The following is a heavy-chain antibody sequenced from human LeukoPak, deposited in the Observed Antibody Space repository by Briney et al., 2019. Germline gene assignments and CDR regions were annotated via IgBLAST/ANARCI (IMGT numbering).Heavy chain of an antibody. D-gene: IGHD6-19*01. Sequence: GGSLRLSCAASGFTFDNYAMHWVRQAPGKGLEWLSIISWNSGYIGYADSVKGRFTISGDNAKKSLDLQMNSLRAEDTAFYYCAKVRGTYSSGYFFDYWGQGTLVTVSS. CDR2: ISWNSGYI. CDR3: AKVRGTYSSGYFFDY. V-gene: IGHV3-9*01. CDR1: GFTFDNYA. J-gene: IGHJ4*02.